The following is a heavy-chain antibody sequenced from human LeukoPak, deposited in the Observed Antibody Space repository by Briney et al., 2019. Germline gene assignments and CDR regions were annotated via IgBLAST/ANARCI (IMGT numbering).Heavy chain of an antibody. CDR1: GDSISSGSYY. CDR2: IYTSGST. CDR3: ARDVNYYCDY. Sequence: SETLSLTCNVAGDSISSGSYYWSWIRQPAGKGLEWIGRIYTSGSTNYNPSLKSRVTMSVDTSKNQFSLKLSSVTAADTAVYYCARDVNYYCDYWGQGTLVTVSS. V-gene: IGHV4-61*02. D-gene: IGHD4-11*01. J-gene: IGHJ4*02.